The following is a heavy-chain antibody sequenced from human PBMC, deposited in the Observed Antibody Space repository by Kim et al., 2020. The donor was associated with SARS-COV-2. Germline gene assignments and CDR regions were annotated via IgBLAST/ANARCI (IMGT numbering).Heavy chain of an antibody. CDR2: IYYSGST. Sequence: SETLSLTCTVSGGSISSYYWSWIRQPPGKGLEWIGYIYYSGSTNYNPSLKSRVTISVDTSKNQFSLKLSSVTAADTAVYYCARDQFGNNNDYYYYYGMDVWGQGTTVTVSS. V-gene: IGHV4-59*01. CDR1: GGSISSYY. CDR3: ARDQFGNNNDYYYYYGMDV. J-gene: IGHJ6*02. D-gene: IGHD3-10*01.